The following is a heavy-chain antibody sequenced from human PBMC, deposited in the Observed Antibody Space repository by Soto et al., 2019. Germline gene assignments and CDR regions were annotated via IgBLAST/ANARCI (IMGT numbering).Heavy chain of an antibody. CDR3: AKKLLSYYYYYGMDV. Sequence: EVQLLESGGGLVQPGGSLRLSCAASGFTFSSYAMSWVRQAPGKGLEWGSAISGSGGSTYYADSVKGRFTISRDNSKNTLYLQMNSLRAEDTAVYYCAKKLLSYYYYYGMDVWGQGTTVTVSS. J-gene: IGHJ6*02. D-gene: IGHD1-26*01. V-gene: IGHV3-23*01. CDR2: ISGSGGST. CDR1: GFTFSSYA.